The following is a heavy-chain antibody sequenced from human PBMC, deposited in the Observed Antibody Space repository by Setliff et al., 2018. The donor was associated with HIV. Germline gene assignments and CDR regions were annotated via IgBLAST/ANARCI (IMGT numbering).Heavy chain of an antibody. CDR2: IKEDGSET. Sequence: GGSLRLSCATSGFTFSNFWMTWVRQAPGKGLEWVANIKEDGSETFYVDSVKGRFTMSRDNAKNLVYLEMNSLRPDDTAVYYCVSSQSPQDRAVIIGGLWGQGTQVTVSS. V-gene: IGHV3-7*01. CDR1: GFTFSNFW. J-gene: IGHJ4*02. CDR3: VSSQSPQDRAVIIGGL. D-gene: IGHD3-10*01.